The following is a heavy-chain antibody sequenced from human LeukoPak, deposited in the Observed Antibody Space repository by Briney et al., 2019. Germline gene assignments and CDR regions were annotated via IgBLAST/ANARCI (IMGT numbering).Heavy chain of an antibody. V-gene: IGHV1-18*01. D-gene: IGHD3-16*02. J-gene: IGHJ4*02. CDR3: ARDFRYDYVWGSHPFDY. CDR1: GYTFTSYG. Sequence: GASVKVSCKASGYTFTSYGISWVRQAPGQGLEWMGWISGYNGDTNYAQKLQGGLTMTTDTSTSTAYMELRSLRSDDTAMYYCARDFRYDYVWGSHPFDYWGQGTLVTVSS. CDR2: ISGYNGDT.